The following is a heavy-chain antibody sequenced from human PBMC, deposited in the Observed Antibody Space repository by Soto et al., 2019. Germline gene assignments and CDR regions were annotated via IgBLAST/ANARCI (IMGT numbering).Heavy chain of an antibody. D-gene: IGHD1-26*01. J-gene: IGHJ4*02. V-gene: IGHV4-39*07. CDR1: GGSISSSSYY. CDR3: ARGKWADRFAN. Sequence: PSETLSLTCTVSGGSISSSSYYWGWIRQPPGKGLEWIGEFYYGGSTNYNPSVKSRVTISVARSSNQFSLRMTSMTAADTAVYYCARGKWADRFANWGQGILVTV. CDR2: FYYGGST.